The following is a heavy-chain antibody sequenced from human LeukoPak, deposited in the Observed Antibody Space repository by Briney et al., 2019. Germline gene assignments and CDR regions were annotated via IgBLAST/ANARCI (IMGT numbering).Heavy chain of an antibody. D-gene: IGHD1-14*01. J-gene: IGHJ4*01. Sequence: SETLSLTCTVSGGSISSGGYYWSWIRQHPGKGLEWIGYTYYSGSTYYKPSLKSRVTISVDTSGNHFSLKLTSVTAADTAVYFCAYNRNFALDNWGQGTLVTVSS. V-gene: IGHV4-31*03. CDR2: TYYSGST. CDR1: GGSISSGGYY. CDR3: AYNRNFALDN.